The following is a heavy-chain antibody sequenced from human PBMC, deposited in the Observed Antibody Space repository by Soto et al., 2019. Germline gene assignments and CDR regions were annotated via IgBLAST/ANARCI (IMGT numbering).Heavy chain of an antibody. V-gene: IGHV3-23*01. Sequence: GGSLRLSCAASGITFTSYAMSWVRQAPGKGLEWVSAIGSSGTGTYYADSVKGRFTISRDNSRNTLYLQMNSLRAEDTAIYYCAKHEGYCSGGTCHFDYWGQGTLVTVSS. D-gene: IGHD2-15*01. CDR1: GITFTSYA. CDR2: IGSSGTGT. CDR3: AKHEGYCSGGTCHFDY. J-gene: IGHJ4*02.